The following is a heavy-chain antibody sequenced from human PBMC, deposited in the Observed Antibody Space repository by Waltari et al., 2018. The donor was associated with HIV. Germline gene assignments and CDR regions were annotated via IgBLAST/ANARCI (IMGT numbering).Heavy chain of an antibody. Sequence: QVQLVESGGGVVQPGRSRRLSCAASGFTFSSFGMHWVRQAPGKGLEWVAVISNDGSSKYYADSVKGRFTISRDNSKNTLYLHMNSLRVEDTAVYYCASPFYSDSTTYYYGLDYWGQGTLVTVSS. CDR3: ASPFYSDSTTYYYGLDY. V-gene: IGHV3-30-3*01. CDR1: GFTFSSFG. J-gene: IGHJ4*02. D-gene: IGHD3-22*01. CDR2: ISNDGSSK.